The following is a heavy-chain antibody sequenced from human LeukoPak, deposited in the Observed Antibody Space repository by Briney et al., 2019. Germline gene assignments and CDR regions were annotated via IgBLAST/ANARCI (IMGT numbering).Heavy chain of an antibody. J-gene: IGHJ4*02. V-gene: IGHV4-34*01. CDR2: INHSGST. CDR1: GGSFGGYY. D-gene: IGHD6-13*01. CDR3: ARVGSSWYGQSSAY. Sequence: SETLSLTCAVYGGSFGGYYWSWIRKPPGKGLKGIGEINHSGSTNYNPSLKSRVTISVDTSKNQFSLKLSSVTAADTAVYYCARVGSSWYGQSSAYWGQGTLVTVSS.